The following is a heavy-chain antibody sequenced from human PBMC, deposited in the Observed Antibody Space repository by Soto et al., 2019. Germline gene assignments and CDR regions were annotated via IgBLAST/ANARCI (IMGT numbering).Heavy chain of an antibody. V-gene: IGHV3-23*01. Sequence: GGSLRLSCAASGFTFSSYAMSWVRQAPGKGLEWVSAISGSGGSTYYADSVKGRFTISRDNSKNTLYLQMNSLRAEDTAVYYFAKDYYYYDSSGYYAFDIWGQGTMVTVSS. D-gene: IGHD3-22*01. CDR1: GFTFSSYA. CDR3: AKDYYYYDSSGYYAFDI. CDR2: ISGSGGST. J-gene: IGHJ3*02.